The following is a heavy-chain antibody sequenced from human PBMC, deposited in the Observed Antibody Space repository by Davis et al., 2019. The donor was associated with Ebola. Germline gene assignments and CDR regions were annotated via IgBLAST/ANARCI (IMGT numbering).Heavy chain of an antibody. Sequence: MPSETLSLTCAVYGGSFSGYYWSWIRQHLGKGLEWIGYIYYSGSTYYNPSLKSRVTISVDTSKNQFSLKLSSVTAADTAVYYCARLNYGGNSAPFDYWGQGTLVTVSS. CDR2: IYYSGST. D-gene: IGHD4-23*01. CDR3: ARLNYGGNSAPFDY. J-gene: IGHJ4*02. CDR1: GGSFSGYY. V-gene: IGHV4-31*11.